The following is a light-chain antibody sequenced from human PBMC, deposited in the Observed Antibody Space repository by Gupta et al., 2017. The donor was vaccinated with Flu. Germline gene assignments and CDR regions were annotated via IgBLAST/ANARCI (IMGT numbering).Light chain of an antibody. CDR1: QSVSSY. Sequence: GRATLSCSASQSVSSYLAWYQQKPGQDPRLLIYDASNRTTGIPARFSGSGSWTNFTLIISSLEPEDFAVYYCQQRSNWPPVTFGQGTKLEIK. CDR2: DAS. V-gene: IGKV3-11*01. CDR3: QQRSNWPPVT. J-gene: IGKJ2*01.